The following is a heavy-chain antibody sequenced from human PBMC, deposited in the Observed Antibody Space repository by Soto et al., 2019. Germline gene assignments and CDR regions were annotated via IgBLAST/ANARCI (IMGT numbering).Heavy chain of an antibody. D-gene: IGHD3-22*01. J-gene: IGHJ3*02. CDR3: ARKVNYYESSGTDAFDI. CDR1: GGSFSGYY. Sequence: PSETLSLTCAVYGGSFSGYYWTWIRQPPGTGLEWIGEINHSGSTNYNPSLKSRVTISVDTSKNQFSLKLSSVTAADTAVYYCARKVNYYESSGTDAFDIWGQGTMVTVSS. V-gene: IGHV4-34*01. CDR2: INHSGST.